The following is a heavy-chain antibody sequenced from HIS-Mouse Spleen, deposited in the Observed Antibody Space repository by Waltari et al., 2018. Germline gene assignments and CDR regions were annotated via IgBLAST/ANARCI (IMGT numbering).Heavy chain of an antibody. J-gene: IGHJ2*01. D-gene: IGHD3-16*01. V-gene: IGHV4-31*01. CDR1: GGSISSGGYY. CDR3: ARAPIRGYWYFDL. CDR2: IYYSGST. Sequence: QVQLQESGPGLVKPSQTLSLTCTVSGGSISSGGYYWSWIRQHPGKGLEWIGYIYYSGSTDYNPSRKSLVTISVDTSKNQFSLKLSSVTAADTAVYYCARAPIRGYWYFDLWGRGTLVTVSS.